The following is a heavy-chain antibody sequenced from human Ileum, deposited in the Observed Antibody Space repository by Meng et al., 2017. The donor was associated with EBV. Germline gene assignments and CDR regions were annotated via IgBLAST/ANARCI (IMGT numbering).Heavy chain of an antibody. V-gene: IGHV2-5*02. D-gene: IGHD6-19*01. Sequence: QIHVKESRRTLVKPNQTLTLTCTLPGSSLITNGVGVGWIRQPPGKALEWLALIYWDDDKRYRPSLQNRLTITKDTSKNQVVFTVTNMDPVDTAKYYCVHRWGGNGWGPFDYWGQGTLVTVSS. CDR1: GSSLITNGVG. CDR3: VHRWGGNGWGPFDY. J-gene: IGHJ4*02. CDR2: IYWDDDK.